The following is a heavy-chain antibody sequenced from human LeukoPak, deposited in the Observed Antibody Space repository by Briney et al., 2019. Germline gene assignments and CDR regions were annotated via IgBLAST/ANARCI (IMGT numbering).Heavy chain of an antibody. CDR2: IIPIFGTA. Sequence: SVKVSCKASGGTFSSYAISWVRQAPGQGLEWMGGIIPIFGTANYAQKFQGRVTITADESTSTAYMELSSLRSEDAAVYYCARSPSRYCSSTSCYAEWFDPWGQGTLVTVSS. J-gene: IGHJ5*02. CDR1: GGTFSSYA. CDR3: ARSPSRYCSSTSCYAEWFDP. D-gene: IGHD2-2*01. V-gene: IGHV1-69*13.